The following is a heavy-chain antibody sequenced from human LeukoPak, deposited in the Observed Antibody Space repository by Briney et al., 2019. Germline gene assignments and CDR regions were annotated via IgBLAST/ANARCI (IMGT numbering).Heavy chain of an antibody. J-gene: IGHJ3*02. CDR1: GFTFSSYA. CDR3: AKTIVVVILPNDAFDI. Sequence: QPGGSLRLSCAASGFTFSSYAMSWVRQAPGKGLEWVSAMSGSGGSTYYADSVKGRFTISRDNSKNTLYLQMNSLRAEDTAVYYCAKTIVVVILPNDAFDIWGQGTMVTVSS. V-gene: IGHV3-23*01. D-gene: IGHD3-22*01. CDR2: MSGSGGST.